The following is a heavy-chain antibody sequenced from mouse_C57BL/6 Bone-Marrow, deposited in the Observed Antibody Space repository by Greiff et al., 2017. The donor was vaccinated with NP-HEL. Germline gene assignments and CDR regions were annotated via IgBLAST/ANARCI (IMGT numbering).Heavy chain of an antibody. J-gene: IGHJ2*01. V-gene: IGHV5-16*01. D-gene: IGHD1-1*01. Sequence: EVKLMESEGGLVQPGSSMKLSCTASGFTFSDYYMAWVRQVPEKGLEWVANINYDGSSTYYLDSLKSRFIISRDNAKNILYLQMSSLKSEDTATYYCARDTYGSHFDYWGQGTTLTVSS. CDR1: GFTFSDYY. CDR2: INYDGSST. CDR3: ARDTYGSHFDY.